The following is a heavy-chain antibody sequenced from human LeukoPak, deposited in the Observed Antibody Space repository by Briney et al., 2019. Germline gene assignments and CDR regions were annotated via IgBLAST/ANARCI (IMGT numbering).Heavy chain of an antibody. CDR2: INTDNRDK. Sequence: GASVSVSFKPSVYTLTNYHSNWVRQASGQGLEWMTGINTDNRDKGYARKFQDRVTITTDTCISTVYMELSSLSSEDTAVYFCARTTAMTASGYDYWGQGTLVSVSS. CDR1: VYTLTNYH. V-gene: IGHV1-8*03. CDR3: ARTTAMTASGYDY. D-gene: IGHD2-21*02. J-gene: IGHJ4*02.